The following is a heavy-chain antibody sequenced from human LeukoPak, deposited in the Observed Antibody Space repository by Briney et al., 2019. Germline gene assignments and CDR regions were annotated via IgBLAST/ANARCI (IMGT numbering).Heavy chain of an antibody. D-gene: IGHD3-9*01. J-gene: IGHJ6*03. CDR3: ARGRSITICWSGFPYYYYMDV. CDR2: INHSGST. V-gene: IGHV4-34*01. Sequence: SETLSLTCAVYGGSFSGYYWSWIRQPPGKGLEWIGEINHSGSTNYNPSLKSRVTISVDTSKNQFSLKLSSVTAADTAVYYCARGRSITICWSGFPYYYYMDVWGKGTTVTVSS. CDR1: GGSFSGYY.